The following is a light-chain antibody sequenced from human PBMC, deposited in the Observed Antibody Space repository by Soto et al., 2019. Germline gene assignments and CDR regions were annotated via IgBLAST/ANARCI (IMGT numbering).Light chain of an antibody. CDR1: SRDLGDYDY. J-gene: IGLJ2*01. CDR3: SSYAGSNNLI. CDR2: EVS. V-gene: IGLV2-8*01. Sequence: QSALTQPPSASGSPGQSVTISCTGPSRDLGDYDYVSWYQQRPGKAPKLMIYEVSKRPSGVPDRFSGSKSGNTASLTVTGLQAEDEADYYCSSYAGSNNLIFGGGTKLTVL.